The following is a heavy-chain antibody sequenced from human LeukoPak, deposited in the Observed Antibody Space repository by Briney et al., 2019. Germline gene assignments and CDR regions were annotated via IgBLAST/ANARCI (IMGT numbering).Heavy chain of an antibody. Sequence: PRGSLRLSCAASGFTFSSYSMNWVSQAPGKWLEWDSSIGSSSRYIYYADSVKGRFTISRDNDKNSLYLQMNSLRAEDTAVYYCARDQHRGYCSGGSCATPWFDPWGQGTLVTVSS. V-gene: IGHV3-21*01. CDR3: ARDQHRGYCSGGSCATPWFDP. J-gene: IGHJ5*02. CDR1: GFTFSSYS. CDR2: IGSSSRYI. D-gene: IGHD2-15*01.